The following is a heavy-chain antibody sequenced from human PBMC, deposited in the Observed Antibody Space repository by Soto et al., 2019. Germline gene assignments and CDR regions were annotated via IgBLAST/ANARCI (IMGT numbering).Heavy chain of an antibody. D-gene: IGHD3-10*01. Sequence: SETLSLTCTVSGGSISSGGYYWSWIRQHPGKGLEWIGYIYYSGSTYYNPSLQSRVTISVDTSKTQFSLKLSSVTAADTAVYYCARVGQELWFGLAGLDPWGQGTLVTSPQ. J-gene: IGHJ5*02. V-gene: IGHV4-31*03. CDR1: GGSISSGGYY. CDR3: ARVGQELWFGLAGLDP. CDR2: IYYSGST.